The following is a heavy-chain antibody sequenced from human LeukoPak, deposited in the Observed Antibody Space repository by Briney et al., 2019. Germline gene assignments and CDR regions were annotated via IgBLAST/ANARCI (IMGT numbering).Heavy chain of an antibody. Sequence: GRSLRLSCAASGFTFDDYAMHWVRQAPGKGLEWVSGTSWNSGSIGYADSVKGRFTISRDNAKNSLYLQMNSLRAEDTALYYCAKDLRIKYYYDSSGYDFYYGMDVWGQGTTVTVSS. CDR1: GFTFDDYA. CDR3: AKDLRIKYYYDSSGYDFYYGMDV. D-gene: IGHD3-22*01. V-gene: IGHV3-9*01. CDR2: TSWNSGSI. J-gene: IGHJ6*02.